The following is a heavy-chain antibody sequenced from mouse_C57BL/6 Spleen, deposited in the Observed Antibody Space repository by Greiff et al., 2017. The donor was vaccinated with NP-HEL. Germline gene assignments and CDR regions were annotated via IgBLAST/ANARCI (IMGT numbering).Heavy chain of an antibody. CDR2: IDPSDSET. CDR1: GYTFTSYW. Sequence: QVQLKQPGAELVRPGSSVKLSCKASGYTFTSYWMHWVKQRPIQGLEWIGNIDPSDSETHYNQKFKDKATLTVDKSSSTAYMRLSSLTSEDSAVYYCATYYFDYWGQGTTLTVSS. CDR3: ATYYFDY. J-gene: IGHJ2*01. V-gene: IGHV1-52*01.